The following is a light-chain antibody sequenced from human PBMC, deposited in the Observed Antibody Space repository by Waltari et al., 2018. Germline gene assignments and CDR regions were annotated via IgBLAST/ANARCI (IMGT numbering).Light chain of an antibody. CDR2: KDK. Sequence: SYELTQPPSMSVSPGQTARITCPGDALSSQYAYWYRQKPGHAPMVVIYKDKERPSGIPERISGATSGTTATLTISGVQAEDEADYYCQSADRGGTQEVFGGGTKLTVL. J-gene: IGLJ2*01. CDR3: QSADRGGTQEV. V-gene: IGLV3-25*03. CDR1: ALSSQY.